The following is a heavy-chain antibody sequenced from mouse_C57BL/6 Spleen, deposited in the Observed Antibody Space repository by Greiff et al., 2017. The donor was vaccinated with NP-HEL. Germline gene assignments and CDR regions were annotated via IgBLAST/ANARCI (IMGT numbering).Heavy chain of an antibody. CDR2: ISGGGGNT. CDR3: ARQGYSNSWFAY. Sequence: DVQLVESGGGLVKPGGSLKLSCAGSGFTFSSYTMSWVRQTPEKRLEWVATISGGGGNTYYPDSVKGRFTISRDNAKNTLYLQMSSLRSEDTALYYCARQGYSNSWFAYWGQGTLVTVSA. D-gene: IGHD2-5*01. CDR1: GFTFSSYT. V-gene: IGHV5-9*01. J-gene: IGHJ3*01.